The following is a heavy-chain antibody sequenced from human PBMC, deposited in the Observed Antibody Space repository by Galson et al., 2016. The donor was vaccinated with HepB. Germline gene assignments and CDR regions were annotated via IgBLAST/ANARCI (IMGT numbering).Heavy chain of an antibody. CDR1: GFTFSSYA. CDR3: ARGRITLVRGEAYYFDC. J-gene: IGHJ4*02. V-gene: IGHV3-30-3*01. D-gene: IGHD3-10*01. Sequence: SLRLSCAASGFTFSSYAIHWVRQAPGKGLEWVSFISYDGSNDYYADSVKGRFTISRDNSKNTLSLQMNSLRPEDTAVYYCARGRITLVRGEAYYFDCWGQGTLVTVSS. CDR2: ISYDGSND.